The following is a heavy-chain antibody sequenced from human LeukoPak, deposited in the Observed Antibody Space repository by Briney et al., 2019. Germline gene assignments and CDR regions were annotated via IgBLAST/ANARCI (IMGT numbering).Heavy chain of an antibody. CDR1: GGTFSSYA. J-gene: IGHJ3*02. CDR2: IIPIFGTA. D-gene: IGHD6-13*01. V-gene: IGHV1-69*13. CDR3: ATASADQQLATGGAFDI. Sequence: GASVKVSCKASGGTFSSYAISWVRQAPGQGLEWMGGIIPIFGTANYAQKFQGRVTITADESTSTAYMELSSLRSEDTAVYYCATASADQQLATGGAFDIWGQGTMVTVSS.